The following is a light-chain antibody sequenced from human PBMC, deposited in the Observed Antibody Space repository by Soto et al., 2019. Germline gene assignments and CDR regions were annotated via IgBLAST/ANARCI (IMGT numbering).Light chain of an antibody. CDR2: ENN. Sequence: NFMLTQPHSVSESPGKTLSISCTRSSGSIANNYVQWYQQRPGSAPTTVIYENNQRLSGVPDRFSGSTDGSSNSASLTISGLQTEDEADYYCSSYTGSSTLEVFGSGTKVTVL. J-gene: IGLJ1*01. CDR3: SSYTGSSTLEV. CDR1: SGSIANNY. V-gene: IGLV6-57*04.